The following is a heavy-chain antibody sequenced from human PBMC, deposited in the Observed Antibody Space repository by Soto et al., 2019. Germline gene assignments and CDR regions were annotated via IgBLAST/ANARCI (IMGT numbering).Heavy chain of an antibody. V-gene: IGHV3-66*01. D-gene: IGHD3-16*01. CDR2: IYSGGST. Sequence: GGSLRISCSAAGFTVSTKYMSWVRQAPGKGLEWVSVIYSGGSTFYADSVRGRFTISRDNSKSTVNLQMNSLRAEDTAVYYCARDPWAADYWGQGTLVTVSS. CDR3: ARDPWAADY. J-gene: IGHJ4*02. CDR1: GFTVSTKY.